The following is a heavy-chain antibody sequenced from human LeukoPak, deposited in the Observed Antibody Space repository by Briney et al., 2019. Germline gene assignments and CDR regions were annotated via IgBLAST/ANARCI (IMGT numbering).Heavy chain of an antibody. CDR1: GFTFSSYA. Sequence: GGSLRLSCAASGFTFSSYAMHWVRQAPGKELEWVAVISYDGSNKYYADSVKGRFTISRDNSKNTLYLQMNSLRAEDTAVYYCARVDTAMVFDYWGQGTLVTVSS. J-gene: IGHJ4*02. CDR3: ARVDTAMVFDY. CDR2: ISYDGSNK. V-gene: IGHV3-30*04. D-gene: IGHD5-18*01.